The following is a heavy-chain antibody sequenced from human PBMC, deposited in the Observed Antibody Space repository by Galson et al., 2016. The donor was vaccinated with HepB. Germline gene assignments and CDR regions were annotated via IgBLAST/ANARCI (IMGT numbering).Heavy chain of an antibody. CDR2: ISYDGRKK. D-gene: IGHD4-17*01. Sequence: SLRLSCAASGFTFSSYAMHWVRQAAGKGLEWVAVISYDGRKKYYADPVKGRFTISRDNSNNTVSLQMNSLRDADTAVYYCARDDYGDEYSMDVWGQGTTVTVSS. V-gene: IGHV3-30*04. CDR1: GFTFSSYA. CDR3: ARDDYGDEYSMDV. J-gene: IGHJ6*02.